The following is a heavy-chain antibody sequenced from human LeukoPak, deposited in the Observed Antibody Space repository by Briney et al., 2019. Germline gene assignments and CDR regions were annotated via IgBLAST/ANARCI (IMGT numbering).Heavy chain of an antibody. D-gene: IGHD3-10*01. CDR1: GFTFSSYS. CDR3: ARDRSFYGSGSNNDY. J-gene: IGHJ4*02. CDR2: ISSSSSYI. Sequence: GGSLRLSCAASGFTFSSYSMTWVRQAPGKGLEWVSSISSSSSYIYYADSVKGRFTISRDNAKNSLYLQMNSLRAEDTAVYYCARDRSFYGSGSNNDYWGQGTLVTVSS. V-gene: IGHV3-21*01.